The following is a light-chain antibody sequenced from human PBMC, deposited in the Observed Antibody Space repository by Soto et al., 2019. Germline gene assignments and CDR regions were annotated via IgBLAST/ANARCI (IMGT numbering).Light chain of an antibody. CDR2: HVS. V-gene: IGLV2-14*01. Sequence: QSALTQPASVPGSPGQSITISCTGTSSDIGGFNYVSWYQQHPGKAPKLMIYHVSNRPSGVSNLFSGSKSGNTASLTISGLQAEDEADYYCSSYTSSSTPYVFGTGTKVTVL. CDR1: SSDIGGFNY. CDR3: SSYTSSSTPYV. J-gene: IGLJ1*01.